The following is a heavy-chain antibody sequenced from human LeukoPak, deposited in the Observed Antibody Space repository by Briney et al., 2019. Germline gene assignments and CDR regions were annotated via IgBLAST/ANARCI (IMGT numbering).Heavy chain of an antibody. Sequence: GRSLRLSCAASGFTFSSYGMHWVRQAPGQGLEWVAVISYDGSNKYYADSVKGRFTISRDNSKNTLYLQMNSLRAEDTAVYYCAKDPGSRGLGGYWGQGTLVTVSS. J-gene: IGHJ4*02. CDR3: AKDPGSRGLGGY. CDR1: GFTFSSYG. D-gene: IGHD2-15*01. V-gene: IGHV3-30*18. CDR2: ISYDGSNK.